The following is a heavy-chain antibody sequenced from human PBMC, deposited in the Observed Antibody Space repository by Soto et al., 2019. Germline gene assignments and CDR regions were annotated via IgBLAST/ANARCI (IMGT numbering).Heavy chain of an antibody. Sequence: ASVKVSCKASDYTFATYAISWVRQAPGQGLEWVGWISAYNGNTNYAQKLQGRVTMTTDTSTSTAYMELRSLRSDDTAVYYCARGGASDYYYGMDVWGQGTTVTVSS. CDR2: ISAYNGNT. V-gene: IGHV1-18*01. CDR3: ARGGASDYYYGMDV. CDR1: DYTFATYA. J-gene: IGHJ6*02.